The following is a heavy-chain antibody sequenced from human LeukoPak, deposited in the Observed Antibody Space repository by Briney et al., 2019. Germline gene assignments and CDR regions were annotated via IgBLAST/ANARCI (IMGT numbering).Heavy chain of an antibody. CDR1: GFNFSIYS. Sequence: GGSLRLSCAASGFNFSIYSMNWVRQAPGKGLEWVSYITRSSTTIYYADSVKGRFTISRDNSKNTLYLQMNSLRAEDTAVYYCARSTYCSSTSCPFDYWGQGTLVTVSS. CDR3: ARSTYCSSTSCPFDY. V-gene: IGHV3-48*01. J-gene: IGHJ4*02. D-gene: IGHD2-2*01. CDR2: ITRSSTTI.